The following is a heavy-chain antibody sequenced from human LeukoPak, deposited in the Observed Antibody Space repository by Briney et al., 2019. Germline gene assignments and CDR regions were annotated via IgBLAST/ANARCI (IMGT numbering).Heavy chain of an antibody. V-gene: IGHV1-18*01. CDR1: GGTFSSYA. Sequence: ASVKVSCKASGGTFSSYAISLVRQAPGQGLEWMGWISAYNGNTNYAQKLQGRVTMTTDTSTSTAYMELRSLRSDDTAVYYCAAGGLRYFGGGSFDYWGQGTLVTVSS. CDR3: AAGGLRYFGGGSFDY. J-gene: IGHJ4*02. CDR2: ISAYNGNT. D-gene: IGHD3-9*01.